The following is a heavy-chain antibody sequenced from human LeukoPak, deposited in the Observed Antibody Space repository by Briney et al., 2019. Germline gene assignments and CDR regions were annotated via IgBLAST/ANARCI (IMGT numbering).Heavy chain of an antibody. CDR1: GFTVSSNY. CDR2: IYSGGST. CDR3: ARDFYYDHAFDI. V-gene: IGHV3-53*01. J-gene: IGHJ3*02. D-gene: IGHD3-22*01. Sequence: PGGSLRLSCAASGFTVSSNYMSWVRQAPGKGLEWVSVIYSGGSTDCADSVKGRFTISRDNSKNTLYLQMNSLRAEDTAVYYCARDFYYDHAFDIWGQGTMVTVSS.